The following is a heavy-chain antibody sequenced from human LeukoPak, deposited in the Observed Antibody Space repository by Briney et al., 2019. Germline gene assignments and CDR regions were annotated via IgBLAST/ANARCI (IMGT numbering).Heavy chain of an antibody. Sequence: GASVKVSCKASGYTFTGYYMHWVRQASGQGLEWMGWINPNSGGTNYAQKFQGRVTMTRDTSISTAYMELSRLRSDDTAVYYCATGGYSGYDFLYYYMDVWGKGTTVTVSS. CDR2: INPNSGGT. CDR1: GYTFTGYY. J-gene: IGHJ6*03. V-gene: IGHV1-2*02. D-gene: IGHD5-12*01. CDR3: ATGGYSGYDFLYYYMDV.